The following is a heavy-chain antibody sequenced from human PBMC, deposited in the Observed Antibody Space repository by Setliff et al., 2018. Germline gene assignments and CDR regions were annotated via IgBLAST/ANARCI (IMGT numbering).Heavy chain of an antibody. CDR3: ARGPVDFVVVPAAAVFDY. CDR2: ISGYYNKT. D-gene: IGHD2-2*03. CDR1: GFVFITYA. V-gene: IGHV1-18*01. J-gene: IGHJ4*02. Sequence: ASVKVSCKTSGFVFITYAITWVRQAPGQGLEWMGWISGYYNKTNYAQKFQDRVTMTTDTSTGTAYMELRSLRSDDTAVYYCARGPVDFVVVPAAAVFDYWGQGALVTVSS.